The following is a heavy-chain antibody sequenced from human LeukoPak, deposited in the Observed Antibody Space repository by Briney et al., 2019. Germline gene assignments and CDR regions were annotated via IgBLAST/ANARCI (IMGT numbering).Heavy chain of an antibody. CDR1: GGSISSSY. CDR3: ARRAQRGSGWFQYAFDI. CDR2: ISYSGTT. D-gene: IGHD6-19*01. Sequence: PSETLSLTCTVSGGSISSSYWSWIRQPPGKGLEWIGYISYSGTTNYNPSLQSRVTISVDTSNNQFSLKLSSVTAADTAVYYCARRAQRGSGWFQYAFDIWGQGTLVTVSA. J-gene: IGHJ3*02. V-gene: IGHV4-59*01.